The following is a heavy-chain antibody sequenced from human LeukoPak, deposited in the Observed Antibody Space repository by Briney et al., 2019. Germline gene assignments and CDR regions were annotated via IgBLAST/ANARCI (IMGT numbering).Heavy chain of an antibody. J-gene: IGHJ4*02. CDR3: ARDHNWGFDF. CDR1: GFIFSPYA. D-gene: IGHD7-27*01. CDR2: ISSTYDI. V-gene: IGHV3-48*02. Sequence: GGSLRLSCAASGFIFSPYAMNWVRQAPGRGLEWVSYISSTYDIYYSDSVRGRFTISRDNAKNSVYLQMNGLRDEDTAVYYCARDHNWGFDFWGQGTLVAVSS.